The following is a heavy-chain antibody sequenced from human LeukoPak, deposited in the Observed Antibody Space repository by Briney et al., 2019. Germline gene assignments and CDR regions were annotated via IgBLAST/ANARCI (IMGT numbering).Heavy chain of an antibody. V-gene: IGHV3-30*04. J-gene: IGHJ2*01. CDR2: ISYDGSNK. CDR3: VRWIASGSGIYWYFDV. Sequence: PGRSLRLSCAASGFTFSSYAMHWVRQAPGKGLEWVAVISYDGSNKYYADSVKGRFTISRDNSKNTLYLQMNSLRAEDTAVYYCVRWIASGSGIYWYFDVWGRGTLVTVSS. CDR1: GFTFSSYA. D-gene: IGHD1-26*01.